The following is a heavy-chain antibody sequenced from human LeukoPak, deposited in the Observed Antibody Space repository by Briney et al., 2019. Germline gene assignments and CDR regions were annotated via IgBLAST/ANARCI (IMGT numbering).Heavy chain of an antibody. J-gene: IGHJ4*02. V-gene: IGHV3-53*01. CDR1: GFTVSSNY. CDR2: IYSGGST. CDR3: ARAINSSSRQVFYSDY. D-gene: IGHD6-6*01. Sequence: GGSLRLSCAASGFTVSSNYMSWVRQAPGKGLEWVSVIYSGGSTYYADSVKGRFTISRDNSKNTLYLQMNSLRAEDTAVYYCARAINSSSRQVFYSDYWGQGTLVTVSS.